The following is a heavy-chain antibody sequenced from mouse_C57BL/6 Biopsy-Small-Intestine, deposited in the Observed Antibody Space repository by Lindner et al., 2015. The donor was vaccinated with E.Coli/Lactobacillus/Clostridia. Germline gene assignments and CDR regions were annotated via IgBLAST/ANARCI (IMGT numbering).Heavy chain of an antibody. J-gene: IGHJ4*01. CDR2: TYPNNGGT. Sequence: VQLQESGPELVKPGASVKISCKASGYTFTDYNMDWVKQNHGKSLEWIGYTYPNNGGTGYNQKFKSKATLTVDKSSSTAYMELHSLTSEDSAVYYCARGVLGYWGQGTSVTVSS. V-gene: IGHV1-34*02. CDR1: GYTFTDYN. CDR3: ARGVLGY.